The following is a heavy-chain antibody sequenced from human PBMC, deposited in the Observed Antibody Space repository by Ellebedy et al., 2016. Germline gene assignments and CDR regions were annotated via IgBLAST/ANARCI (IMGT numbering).Heavy chain of an antibody. Sequence: GGSLRLSXKGSGYSFTSYWIGWVRQMPGKGLEWMGIIYPGDSDTRYSPSFQGQVTISADKSISTAYLQWSSLKASDTAMYYCASINSGWYLSWGQGTLVTVSS. V-gene: IGHV5-51*01. J-gene: IGHJ5*02. CDR3: ASINSGWYLS. D-gene: IGHD6-19*01. CDR2: IYPGDSDT. CDR1: GYSFTSYW.